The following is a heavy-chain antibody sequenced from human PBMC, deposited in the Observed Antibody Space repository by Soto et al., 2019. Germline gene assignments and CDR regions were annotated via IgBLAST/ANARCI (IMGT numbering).Heavy chain of an antibody. V-gene: IGHV1-69*06. CDR2: IIPIFGTA. CDR3: AGNDFCSGPPHYYGMDV. CDR1: GGTFSSYA. D-gene: IGHD3-3*01. Sequence: GASVKVSCKASGGTFSSYAISWVRQAPGQGLERMGGIIPIFGTANYAQKFQGRVTITADKSTSTAYMELSSLRSEDTAVYYCAGNDFCSGPPHYYGMDVWGQGTTVTVSS. J-gene: IGHJ6*02.